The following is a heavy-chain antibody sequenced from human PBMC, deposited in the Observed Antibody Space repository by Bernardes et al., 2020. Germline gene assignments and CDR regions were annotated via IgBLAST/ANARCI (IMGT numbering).Heavy chain of an antibody. D-gene: IGHD3-16*01. Sequence: VRPLRISCAASGFTFRSSWMHWVRQGPGTGLVWVSRIHRDGISPTYADSVKGRFTISRDNAKNTLYLQMNSLRVEDTAVYYFALGVGAGLDYWGQGTLVTVSS. J-gene: IGHJ4*02. V-gene: IGHV3-74*01. CDR2: IHRDGISP. CDR3: ALGVGAGLDY. CDR1: GFTFRSSW.